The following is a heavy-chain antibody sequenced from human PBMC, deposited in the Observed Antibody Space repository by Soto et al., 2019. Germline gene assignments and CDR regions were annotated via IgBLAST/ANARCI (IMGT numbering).Heavy chain of an antibody. J-gene: IGHJ5*02. Sequence: QVQLQESGPGLVKPSQTLSLTCTVSGGSISTVNYWWSWIRQSPDMGLEWIGHFYNGGSTYNNPSLESRATXSXATSKDQLSLTLSPVTAADTAVYYRARGPSGDKVAPWGQGTLVTVSS. CDR2: FYNGGST. D-gene: IGHD7-27*01. CDR3: ARGPSGDKVAP. V-gene: IGHV4-30-4*01. CDR1: GGSISTVNYW.